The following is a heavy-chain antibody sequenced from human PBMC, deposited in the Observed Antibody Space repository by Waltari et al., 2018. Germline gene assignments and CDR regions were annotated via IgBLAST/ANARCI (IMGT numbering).Heavy chain of an antibody. V-gene: IGHV1-69*04. CDR1: GDIFKSRP. CDR2: INPIVGIT. CDR3: TRDPPLG. D-gene: IGHD7-27*01. J-gene: IGHJ4*02. Sequence: QDQLIQSRAEERKPGSSVKVSCQALGDIFKSRPINWVRQAPGQGLEYMGRINPIVGITNYAQNFQGRLKITADKSTKTAYMELNSLRFDDTAIYYCTRDPPLGWGQGTQVTVSS.